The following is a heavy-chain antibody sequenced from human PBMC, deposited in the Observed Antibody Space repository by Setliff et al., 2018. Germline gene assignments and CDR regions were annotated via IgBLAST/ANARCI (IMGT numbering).Heavy chain of an antibody. J-gene: IGHJ4*02. D-gene: IGHD6-19*01. V-gene: IGHV3-15*01. CDR2: IKRKTDGETT. CDR1: GFTFSNAW. CDR3: ATRGSTGWYHDY. Sequence: GGSLRLSCAASGFTFSNAWMSWVRQAPGKGLEWVGQIKRKTDGETTDYAAPVKGRFIISRDDSKNTLYLQMNSLRTEDTAVYYCATRGSTGWYHDYWGQGTLVTVSS.